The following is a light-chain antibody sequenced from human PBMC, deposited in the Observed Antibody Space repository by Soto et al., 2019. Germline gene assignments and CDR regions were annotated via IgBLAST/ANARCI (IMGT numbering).Light chain of an antibody. CDR3: RQSHTWT. V-gene: IGKV1-39*01. CDR2: AAS. Sequence: DIQMTQSPSSLSASVGDRVTITCRASQTISSYLNWYQQKPGNAPKVLIYAASSLRSGVPSRFSVSGSGTDFTLTISSLQPEDFATYYCRQSHTWTFGQGTKVELK. CDR1: QTISSY. J-gene: IGKJ1*01.